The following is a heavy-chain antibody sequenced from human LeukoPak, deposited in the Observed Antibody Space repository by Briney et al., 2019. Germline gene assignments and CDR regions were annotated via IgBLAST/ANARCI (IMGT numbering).Heavy chain of an antibody. CDR2: IYSGGGT. V-gene: IGHV3-66*01. D-gene: IGHD6-19*01. CDR1: GFTFSSHE. J-gene: IGHJ4*02. CDR3: ARDSSGPLY. Sequence: PGGSLRLSCAASGFTFSSHEMDWVRQAPGKGLEWVSVIYSGGGTYYADSAKGRFTISRDNSKNTLYLQMNSLRAEDTAVYYCARDSSGPLYWGQGTLVTVSS.